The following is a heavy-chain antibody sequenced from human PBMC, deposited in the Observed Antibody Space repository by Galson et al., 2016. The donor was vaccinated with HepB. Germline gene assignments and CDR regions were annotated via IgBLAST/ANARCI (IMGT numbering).Heavy chain of an antibody. D-gene: IGHD2-8*01. CDR2: IGSDSRP. CDR3: AKSNGQLGGEAAFDV. J-gene: IGHJ3*01. Sequence: SLRLSCAASGFSFSTYDTHWVRQPVGKSLEWVSTIGSDSRPHYPGSVMGRFTISRENAKNSLYLQMNNLRAGDTAVYYCAKSNGQLGGEAAFDVWGQGTLVTVSS. CDR1: GFSFSTYD. V-gene: IGHV3-13*05.